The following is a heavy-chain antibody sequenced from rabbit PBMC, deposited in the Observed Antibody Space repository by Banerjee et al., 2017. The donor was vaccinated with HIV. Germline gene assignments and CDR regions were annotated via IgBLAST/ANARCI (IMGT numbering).Heavy chain of an antibody. D-gene: IGHD7-1*01. V-gene: IGHV1S45*01. CDR2: IYVVGSHDT. Sequence: QQQLEESGGDLVKPEGSLTLTCTASGFSFSSSWVCWVRQAPGKGLEWIACIYVVGSHDTDYASWATGRFTISKTSSTTVTLQMTSLAAADTATYFCARGVTGSGGMDLWGPGTLVTVS. CDR3: ARGVTGSGGMDL. J-gene: IGHJ6*01. CDR1: GFSFSSSW.